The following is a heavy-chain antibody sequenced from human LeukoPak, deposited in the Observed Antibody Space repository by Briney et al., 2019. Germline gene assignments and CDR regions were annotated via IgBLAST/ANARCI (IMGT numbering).Heavy chain of an antibody. CDR3: AREGLGYCSSTSCYDLYLSFDY. Sequence: PSETLSLTCTVSDDSISDYYRGWIRQTPGKGLEWIGYFYNSGRSTYNPSLKSRVSISVDTSKNQFSLKLSSVTAADTAVYYCAREGLGYCSSTSCYDLYLSFDYWGQGTLVTVSS. CDR2: FYNSGRS. V-gene: IGHV4-59*12. D-gene: IGHD2-2*01. J-gene: IGHJ4*02. CDR1: DDSISDYY.